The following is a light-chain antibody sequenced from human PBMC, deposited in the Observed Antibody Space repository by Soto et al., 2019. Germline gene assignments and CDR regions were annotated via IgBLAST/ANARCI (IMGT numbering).Light chain of an antibody. CDR2: GAS. Sequence: IVLTQSPGTLSLSPGERATLSCRASQSVSSSYLAWYQQKPGQAPRLLIYGASNRATAIPDRFSGSGSGTDFTLTISRLEPEDVAVYDCQQYDYSPGTFGQGTKVEIK. CDR3: QQYDYSPGT. CDR1: QSVSSSY. V-gene: IGKV3-20*01. J-gene: IGKJ1*01.